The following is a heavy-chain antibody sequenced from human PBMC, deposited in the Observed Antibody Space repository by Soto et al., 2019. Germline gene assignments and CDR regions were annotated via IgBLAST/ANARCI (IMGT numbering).Heavy chain of an antibody. CDR3: ARDSGYSYGPFDY. Sequence: GGSLRLSCAASGFTFSSDSMNWVRQAPGKGLEWVSYISSSSSTIYYADSVKGRFTISRDNAKNSLYLQMNSLRAEDTAVYYCARDSGYSYGPFDYWGQGTLVTVSS. J-gene: IGHJ4*02. CDR2: ISSSSSTI. CDR1: GFTFSSDS. V-gene: IGHV3-48*01. D-gene: IGHD5-18*01.